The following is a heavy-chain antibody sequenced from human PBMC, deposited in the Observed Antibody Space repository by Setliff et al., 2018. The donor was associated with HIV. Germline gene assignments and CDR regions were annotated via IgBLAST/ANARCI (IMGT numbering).Heavy chain of an antibody. J-gene: IGHJ3*02. CDR2: ISAYNRNV. CDR1: GYTFTSYG. Sequence: ASEKVSCKASGYTFTSYGVSWVRQAPRQGLEWMGWISAYNRNVNYSQKVQGRVTMTTDTSTCTAYMELKNLKSDDTAVYYCARVLDPGIAVATHAFDIWGQGTMVTVSS. CDR3: ARVLDPGIAVATHAFDI. D-gene: IGHD6-19*01. V-gene: IGHV1-18*01.